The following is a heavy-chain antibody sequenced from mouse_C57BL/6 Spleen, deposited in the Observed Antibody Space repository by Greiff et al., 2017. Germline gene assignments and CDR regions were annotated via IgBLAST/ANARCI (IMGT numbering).Heavy chain of an antibody. J-gene: IGHJ4*01. V-gene: IGHV1-54*01. CDR2: INPGCGGT. Sequence: VKLMESGAELVRPGTSVKVSCKASGYAFTNYLIEWVKQRPGQGLEWIGVINPGCGGTNYNEKFKGKATLTADKSSSTAYMQLSSLTSEDSAVYFCARWTTVTLGYYAMDYWGQGTSVTVAS. CDR1: GYAFTNYL. D-gene: IGHD1-1*01. CDR3: ARWTTVTLGYYAMDY.